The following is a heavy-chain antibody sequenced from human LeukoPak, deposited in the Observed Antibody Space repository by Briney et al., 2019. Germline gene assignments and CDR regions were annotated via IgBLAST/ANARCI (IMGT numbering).Heavy chain of an antibody. CDR2: INHSGST. J-gene: IGHJ6*03. V-gene: IGHV4-34*01. CDR3: ARRKSYYYYYYMDV. Sequence: SETLSLTCAVYGGSFSGYYWSWIRQPPGKGLEWIGEINHSGSTNYNPSLKSRVTISVDTSKNQFSLKLSSVTAADTAVYYCARRKSYYYYYYMDVWGKGTTVTVSS. CDR1: GGSFSGYY.